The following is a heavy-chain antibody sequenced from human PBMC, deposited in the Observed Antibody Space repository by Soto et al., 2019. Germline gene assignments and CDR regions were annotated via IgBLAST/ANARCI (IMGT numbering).Heavy chain of an antibody. CDR3: ATSNWFDP. CDR1: GGSISSRGYY. Sequence: QLQLQESGPGLVKPSETLSLTCTVSGGSISSRGYYWGWIRQPPGKGLEWIGPIYYSGSTYYNPSLNTRVTISVDTSKNQFSLKLSSVTAADTAVYYCATSNWFDPWGQGTLVTVSS. CDR2: IYYSGST. V-gene: IGHV4-39*01. J-gene: IGHJ5*02.